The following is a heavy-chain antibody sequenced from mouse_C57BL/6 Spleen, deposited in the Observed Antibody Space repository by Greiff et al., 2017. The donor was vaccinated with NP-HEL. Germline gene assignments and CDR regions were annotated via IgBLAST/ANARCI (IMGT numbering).Heavy chain of an antibody. J-gene: IGHJ1*03. V-gene: IGHV5-12*01. CDR2: ISNGGGST. D-gene: IGHD2-4*01. CDR3: ARQGDYDWYFDV. Sequence: EVKLVESGGGLVQPGGSLKLSCAASGFTFSDYYMYWVRQTPEKRLEWVAYISNGGGSTYYPDTVKGQFTISRDNAKNTLYLQMSRLKSEDTAMYYCARQGDYDWYFDVWGTGTTVTVSS. CDR1: GFTFSDYY.